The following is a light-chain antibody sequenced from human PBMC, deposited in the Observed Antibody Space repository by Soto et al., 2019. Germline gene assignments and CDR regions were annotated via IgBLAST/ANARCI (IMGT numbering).Light chain of an antibody. V-gene: IGKV1-5*01. CDR1: QSISSW. J-gene: IGKJ1*01. Sequence: DVKMTRSPSTLSASVGDRVTITCRASQSISSWLAWYQQKPGKAPKLLIYDASSLESWVPSCFSGSGSGTEFTLTISSLQADDFATYYCQQYNSYSVTFGQGTMADI. CDR2: DAS. CDR3: QQYNSYSVT.